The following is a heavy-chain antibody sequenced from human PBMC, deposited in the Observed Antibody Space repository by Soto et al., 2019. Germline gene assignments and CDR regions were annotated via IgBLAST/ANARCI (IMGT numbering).Heavy chain of an antibody. D-gene: IGHD6-13*01. CDR1: GFTFSNYA. V-gene: IGHV3-23*01. J-gene: IGHJ4*02. CDR3: PKYRGSTWYEIDY. CDR2: ISGSGGST. Sequence: EVQLLESGGGLVQPGGSLRLSCAASGFTFSNYAVTWVRQAPGKGLEWVSTISGSGGSTYYADSVKGRFTISRDNSKNTLFLQMNGLRAEDTAVYYCPKYRGSTWYEIDYWDLGALVTVAS.